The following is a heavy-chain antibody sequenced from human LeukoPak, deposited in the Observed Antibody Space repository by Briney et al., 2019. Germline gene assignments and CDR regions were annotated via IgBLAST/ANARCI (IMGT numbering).Heavy chain of an antibody. J-gene: IGHJ4*02. V-gene: IGHV3-23*01. CDR1: GFTFSSYA. Sequence: GGSLRLSCAASGFTFSSYAMNWVRQAPGKGLEWVSGISGRGGSKHYADSVKGRFTISRDNTKNTLYVQMNNLRVEDTAVYYCASRVSGVVSIDYWGQGTLVTVSS. D-gene: IGHD3-3*01. CDR2: ISGRGGSK. CDR3: ASRVSGVVSIDY.